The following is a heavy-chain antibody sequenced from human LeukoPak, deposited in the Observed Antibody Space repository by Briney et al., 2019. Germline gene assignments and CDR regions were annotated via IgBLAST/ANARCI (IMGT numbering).Heavy chain of an antibody. CDR3: ARSIGYSSSWYYFDY. CDR1: GFTFSSYA. V-gene: IGHV3-23*01. CDR2: ISGSGGST. J-gene: IGHJ4*02. Sequence: GGSLRLSCAASGFTFSSYAMSWVRRAPGKGLEWVSAISGSGGSTYYADSVKGRFTISRDNAKNSLYLQMNSLRAEDTAVYYCARSIGYSSSWYYFDYWGQGTLVTVSS. D-gene: IGHD6-13*01.